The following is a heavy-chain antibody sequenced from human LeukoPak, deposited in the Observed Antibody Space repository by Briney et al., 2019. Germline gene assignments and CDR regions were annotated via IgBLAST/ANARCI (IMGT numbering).Heavy chain of an antibody. Sequence: ASVKVSCKASGYTFTSYDINWVRQATGQGLEWMGWMNPNSGNTGYAQKFEGRVTMTRNTSISTAYMELSSLRSEDTAVYYCASRPRSGYSIDYWGQGTLVTVSS. CDR1: GYTFTSYD. CDR3: ASRPRSGYSIDY. D-gene: IGHD6-19*01. V-gene: IGHV1-8*01. J-gene: IGHJ4*02. CDR2: MNPNSGNT.